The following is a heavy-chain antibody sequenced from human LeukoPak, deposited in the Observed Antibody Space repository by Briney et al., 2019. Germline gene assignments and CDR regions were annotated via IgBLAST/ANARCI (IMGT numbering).Heavy chain of an antibody. Sequence: GGSLRLSCAASGFTFSSYAMHWVRQAPGKGLEWVAVISYDGSNKYYADSVKGRFTISRDNSKNTLYLQMNSLRAEDTAVYYCARDRTDIVVVPAATPNSYYGMDVWGQGTTVTVSS. V-gene: IGHV3-30*04. J-gene: IGHJ6*02. CDR2: ISYDGSNK. CDR3: ARDRTDIVVVPAATPNSYYGMDV. CDR1: GFTFSSYA. D-gene: IGHD2-2*01.